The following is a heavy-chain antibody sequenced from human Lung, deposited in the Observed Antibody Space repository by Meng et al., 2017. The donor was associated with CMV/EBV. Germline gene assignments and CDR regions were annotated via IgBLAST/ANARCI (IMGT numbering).Heavy chain of an antibody. J-gene: IGHJ4*02. CDR2: IYYTGST. CDR1: GGSIGSGGYY. Sequence: VQLQESGPGLLKPSQTLSPTCTVSGGSIGSGGYYWSWIRQHPGKGLEWIGYIYYTGSTFYNPSLKSRVTISVDTSKNQFSLKLIPATAADTAVYYCAREAGRDGYATPKFDYWGQGTLVTVSS. D-gene: IGHD5-24*01. V-gene: IGHV4-31*03. CDR3: AREAGRDGYATPKFDY.